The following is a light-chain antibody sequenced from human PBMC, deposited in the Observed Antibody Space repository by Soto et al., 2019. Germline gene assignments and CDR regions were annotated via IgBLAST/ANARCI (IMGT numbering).Light chain of an antibody. J-gene: IGKJ1*01. CDR3: QQYESFST. Sequence: DIQMTQSPSSLSASVGDRVIITCRSSQSISSSLAWYQQKPGKAPNLLIYKASSLEGGVPSRFSGSGSGTEFTLTISSVQADDFATYYCQQYESFSTFGQGTKVEMK. CDR1: QSISSS. CDR2: KAS. V-gene: IGKV1-5*03.